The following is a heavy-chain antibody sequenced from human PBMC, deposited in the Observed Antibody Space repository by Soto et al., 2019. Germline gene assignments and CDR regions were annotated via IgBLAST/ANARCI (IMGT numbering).Heavy chain of an antibody. CDR1: GYTFTSYG. V-gene: IGHV1-18*01. J-gene: IGHJ4*02. CDR3: ARDLRIAAAGQSFDY. CDR2: ISAYNGNT. D-gene: IGHD6-13*01. Sequence: ASVKVSCKASGYTFTSYGISWVRQAPGQGLEWMGWISAYNGNTNYAQKLQGRVTMTTDTSTSTAYMELRSLRSDDTAVYYCARDLRIAAAGQSFDYWGQGTLVTVSS.